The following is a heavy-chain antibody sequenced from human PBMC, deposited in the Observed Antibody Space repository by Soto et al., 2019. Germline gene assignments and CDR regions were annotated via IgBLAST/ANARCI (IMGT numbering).Heavy chain of an antibody. CDR1: GFTFSSYA. CDR3: ASSGMVVTAIFDY. CDR2: ISYDGSNK. Sequence: GGSLRLSCAASGFTFSSYAMHWVRQAPGKGLEWVAVISYDGSNKYYADSVKGRFTISRDNSKNTLYLQMNSLRAEDTAVYYCASSGMVVTAIFDYWGQGTLVTVSS. V-gene: IGHV3-30-3*01. D-gene: IGHD2-21*02. J-gene: IGHJ4*02.